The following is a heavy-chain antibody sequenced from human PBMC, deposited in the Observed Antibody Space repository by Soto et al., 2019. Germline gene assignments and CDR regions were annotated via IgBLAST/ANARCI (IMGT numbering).Heavy chain of an antibody. J-gene: IGHJ6*02. CDR3: ERSDIVVVPAAINYYYYGMDV. CDR1: GGTFSSYT. D-gene: IGHD2-2*02. CDR2: IIPILGIA. Sequence: QVQLVQSGAEVKKPGSSVKVSCKASGGTFSSYTISWVRQAPGQGLEWMGRIIPILGIANYAQKFQGRVTITADKSTSIAYMKLSSLRYEDTAVYYCERSDIVVVPAAINYYYYGMDVWGQGTTVTVSS. V-gene: IGHV1-69*02.